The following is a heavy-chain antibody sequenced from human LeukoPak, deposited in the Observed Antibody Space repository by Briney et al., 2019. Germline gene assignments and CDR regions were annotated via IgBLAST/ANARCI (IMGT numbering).Heavy chain of an antibody. J-gene: IGHJ4*02. CDR2: ISAYNGNT. CDR3: ARGYRATIFGVVPLVDY. V-gene: IGHV1-18*01. Sequence: GASVKVSCKASGYTFTSYGISWVRQAPGQGLEWMGWISAYNGNTNYAQKLQGRVTMTTDTSTSTAYMELRSLRSDDTGVYYCARGYRATIFGVVPLVDYWGQGTLVTVSS. CDR1: GYTFTSYG. D-gene: IGHD3-3*01.